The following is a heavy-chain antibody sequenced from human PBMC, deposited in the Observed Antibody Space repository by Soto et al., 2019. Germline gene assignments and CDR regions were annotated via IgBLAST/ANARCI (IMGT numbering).Heavy chain of an antibody. V-gene: IGHV1-24*01. D-gene: IGHD4-17*01. Sequence: ASVKVSCKVSGTSLSGLPMHWVRQAPGKGLEWMGSLDYEEGERSFAHRFQGRLTVTEDTSTDTAYMELSSLMSEDTAVYYCAAGVTTFDYWGQGTLVTVSA. CDR1: GTSLSGLP. J-gene: IGHJ4*02. CDR3: AAGVTTFDY. CDR2: LDYEEGER.